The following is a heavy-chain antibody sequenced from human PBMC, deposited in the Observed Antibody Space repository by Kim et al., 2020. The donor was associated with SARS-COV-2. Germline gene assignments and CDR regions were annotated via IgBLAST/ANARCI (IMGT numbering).Heavy chain of an antibody. J-gene: IGHJ5*02. CDR3: ARDIGSPITMVRGVNPFDP. V-gene: IGHV1-2*06. D-gene: IGHD3-10*01. Sequence: ASVKVSCKASGYTFTGYYMHWVRQAPGQGLEWMGRINPNSGGTNYAQKFQGRVTMTRDTSISTAYMELSRLRSDDTAVYYCARDIGSPITMVRGVNPFDPWGQGTLVTVSS. CDR1: GYTFTGYY. CDR2: INPNSGGT.